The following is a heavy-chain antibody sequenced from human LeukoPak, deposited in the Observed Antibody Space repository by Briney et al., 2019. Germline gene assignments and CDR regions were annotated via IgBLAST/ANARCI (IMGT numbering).Heavy chain of an antibody. J-gene: IGHJ6*02. D-gene: IGHD3-22*01. CDR1: GGSISSGGYY. V-gene: IGHV4-31*03. Sequence: SETLSLTCTVSGGSISSGGYYWSWIRQHPGKGLEWIGYIYYSGSTYYNPSLKSRLTISVDTSKHQFSLRLSSVTAADTAVYYCATDRSGYALMDVWGQGTTVTVSS. CDR2: IYYSGST. CDR3: ATDRSGYALMDV.